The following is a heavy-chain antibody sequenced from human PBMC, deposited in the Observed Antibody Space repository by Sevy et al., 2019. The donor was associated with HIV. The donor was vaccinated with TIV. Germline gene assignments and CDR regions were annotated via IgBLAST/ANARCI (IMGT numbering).Heavy chain of an antibody. CDR1: GGTFSNYA. Sequence: ASVKVSCKASGGTFSNYALSWVRQAPEQGLEWMGGIIPIFGTTNFAQTFQGRVTLTADESRSTAYMELSSLKSADTAVYYCARTPLLSIPGTTDVYFDNWGQGTLVTVSS. V-gene: IGHV1-69*13. CDR2: IIPIFGTT. J-gene: IGHJ4*02. CDR3: ARTPLLSIPGTTDVYFDN. D-gene: IGHD4-4*01.